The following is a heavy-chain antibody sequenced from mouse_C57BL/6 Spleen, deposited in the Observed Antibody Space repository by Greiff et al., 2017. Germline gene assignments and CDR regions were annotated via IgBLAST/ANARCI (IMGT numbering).Heavy chain of an antibody. CDR1: GYTFTSYW. CDR3: ASYYYGSSSWFAY. Sequence: QVQLQQPGAELVKPGASVKLSCKASGYTFTSYWMPWVKQRPGQGLEWIGNINPSNGGTNYNEKFKSKATLTVDKSSSTTYMQLSSLTSEDSAVYYCASYYYGSSSWFAYWGQGTPVTVSS. J-gene: IGHJ3*01. CDR2: INPSNGGT. V-gene: IGHV1-53*01. D-gene: IGHD1-1*01.